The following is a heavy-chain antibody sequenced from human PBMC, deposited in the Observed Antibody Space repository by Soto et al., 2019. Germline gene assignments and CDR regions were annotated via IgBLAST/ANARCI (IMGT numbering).Heavy chain of an antibody. V-gene: IGHV3-30-3*01. Sequence: GGSLRLSCAASGFTFSTYAMHWVRQPPGKGLEWVAVISYDVNTKDYADSVKGRFTISRDNSKNTVYLQMSSLRTEDTAVYYCARPGSGYDVLTGRYFYYYHTVDVWGQGTTVTVSS. CDR2: ISYDVNTK. D-gene: IGHD3-9*01. CDR1: GFTFSTYA. J-gene: IGHJ6*02. CDR3: ARPGSGYDVLTGRYFYYYHTVDV.